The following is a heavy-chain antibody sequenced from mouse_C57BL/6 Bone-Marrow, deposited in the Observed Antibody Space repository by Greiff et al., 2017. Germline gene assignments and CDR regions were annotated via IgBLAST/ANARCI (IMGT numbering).Heavy chain of an antibody. J-gene: IGHJ4*01. CDR2: INPGSGGT. D-gene: IGHD1-1*01. CDR3: ARCDYYDSSGAVFY. CDR1: GYAFTNYL. Sequence: VQGVESGAELVRPGTSVKVSCKASGYAFTNYLIEWVKQRPGQGLEWIGVINPGSGGTNYNEKFKGKATLTADKSSSTAYMQLSSLTYEDSAVYVSARCDYYDSSGAVFYWGQGTSVTVSS. V-gene: IGHV1-54*01.